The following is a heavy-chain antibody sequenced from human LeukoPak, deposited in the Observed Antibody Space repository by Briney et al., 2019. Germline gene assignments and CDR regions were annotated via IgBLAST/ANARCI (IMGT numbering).Heavy chain of an antibody. CDR3: ARPNSYVDTAKLGYFAY. J-gene: IGHJ4*02. CDR1: GYSFTSYW. D-gene: IGHD5-18*01. Sequence: GESLKISCKGSGYSFTSYWIGWARQMPGKGLEWMGIIYPGDSDTRYSPSFQGQVTISGDKSISTVYMRWRSLNASDTAMYYCARPNSYVDTAKLGYFAYWVQGNLVTVSS. CDR2: IYPGDSDT. V-gene: IGHV5-51*01.